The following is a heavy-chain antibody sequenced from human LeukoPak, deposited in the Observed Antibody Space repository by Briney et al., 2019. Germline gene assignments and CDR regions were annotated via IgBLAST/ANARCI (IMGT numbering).Heavy chain of an antibody. CDR2: ISYDGSNK. CDR1: GFTFSSYG. Sequence: PGGSLRLSCAASGFTFSSYGMHWVRQAPGRGLEWMAVISYDGSNKYYADSVKGRFTISRDNSKNTLYLQMNSLRAEDTAVYYCAKERYDFWSEFDYWGQGTLVTVSS. D-gene: IGHD3-3*01. J-gene: IGHJ4*02. CDR3: AKERYDFWSEFDY. V-gene: IGHV3-30*18.